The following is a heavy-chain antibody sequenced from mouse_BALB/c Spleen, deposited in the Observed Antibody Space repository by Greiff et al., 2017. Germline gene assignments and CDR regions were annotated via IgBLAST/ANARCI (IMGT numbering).Heavy chain of an antibody. Sequence: LVKTGASVKISCKASGYSFTGYYMHWVKQSHGKSLEWIGYISCYNGATSYNQKFKGKATFTVDTSSSTAYMQFNSLTSEDSAVYNCALYYGSSYGYFDVWGAGTTVTVSS. J-gene: IGHJ1*01. CDR2: ISCYNGAT. D-gene: IGHD1-1*01. V-gene: IGHV1S34*01. CDR3: ALYYGSSYGYFDV. CDR1: GYSFTGYY.